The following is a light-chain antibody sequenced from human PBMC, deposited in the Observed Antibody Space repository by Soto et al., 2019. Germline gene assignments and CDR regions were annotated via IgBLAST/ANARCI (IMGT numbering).Light chain of an antibody. CDR1: QSVLHSSNNQNY. CDR3: QQYYSSPDT. Sequence: DIVMTQSPDSLAVSLGERATINCKSSQSVLHSSNNQNYLGWYQQKPGQSPKALIHWASTRESGVPDRFSGSGSGTDFTLTISRLQAEDVAVDYCQQYYSSPDTFGQGTKLEIK. J-gene: IGKJ2*01. CDR2: WAS. V-gene: IGKV4-1*01.